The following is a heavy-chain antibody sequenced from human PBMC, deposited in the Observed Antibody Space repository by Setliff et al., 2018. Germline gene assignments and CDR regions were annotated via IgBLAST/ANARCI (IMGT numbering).Heavy chain of an antibody. CDR1: GDSMTRGDFY. J-gene: IGHJ1*01. Sequence: PSETLSLTCTVSGDSMTRGDFYWSWIRQHRPKGLEWIGYISNSGRTYYNPSLKSRVAISVDTSKKQLSRRLSSVTAADTAVDSCVREGYSEYFQDWGRGTLVTVSS. CDR3: VREGYSEYFQD. CDR2: ISNSGRT. D-gene: IGHD1-1*01. V-gene: IGHV4-31*03.